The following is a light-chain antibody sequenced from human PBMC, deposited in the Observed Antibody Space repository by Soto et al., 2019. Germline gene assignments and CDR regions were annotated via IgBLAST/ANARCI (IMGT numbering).Light chain of an antibody. CDR1: QSVLYSGTNKNY. V-gene: IGKV4-1*01. CDR2: WAS. J-gene: IGKJ1*01. CDR3: HQYYYISWT. Sequence: DIVLTQSPDSLAVSLGERATINCKSSQSVLYSGTNKNYLAWYQQKPGQPPRLLFYWASTRESGVPDRFSGSGSGTDFTLTISSLQAEDVAVYYCHQYYYISWTFGQGTKVEIK.